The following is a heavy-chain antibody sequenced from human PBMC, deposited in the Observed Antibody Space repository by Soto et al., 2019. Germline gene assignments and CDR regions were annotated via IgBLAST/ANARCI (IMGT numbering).Heavy chain of an antibody. CDR1: GFTFSSYG. D-gene: IGHD6-13*01. CDR3: ALSKGAAAGTWNYYYMDV. CDR2: IWYDGSNK. V-gene: IGHV3-33*08. Sequence: GGSLRLSCAASGFTFSSYGMHWVRQAPGKGLEWVAVIWYDGSNKYYADSVKGRFTISRDNSKNTLYLQMNSLRAEDTAVYYCALSKGAAAGTWNYYYMDVWGKGTTVTVSS. J-gene: IGHJ6*03.